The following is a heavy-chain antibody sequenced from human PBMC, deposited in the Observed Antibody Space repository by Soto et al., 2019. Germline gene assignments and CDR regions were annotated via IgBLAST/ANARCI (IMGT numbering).Heavy chain of an antibody. V-gene: IGHV1-18*04. J-gene: IGHJ1*01. CDR1: GYTFSNYG. CDR3: AREANCGSDCYSPAEYSQH. D-gene: IGHD2-21*02. CDR2: ISAYNGKK. Sequence: QVQLVQSGAEVKKPGASVKVSCKASGYTFSNYGISWVRQAPGQGLEWMGWISAYNGKKYDAERLQGRVTITTDTSTSTAYMELRSLRSDDTAVYYCAREANCGSDCYSPAEYSQHWGQGTLVTVSS.